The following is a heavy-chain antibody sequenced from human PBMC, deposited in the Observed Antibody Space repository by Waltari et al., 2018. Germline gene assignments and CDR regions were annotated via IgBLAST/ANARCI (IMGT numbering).Heavy chain of an antibody. J-gene: IGHJ4*02. CDR2: IYYSGST. V-gene: IGHV4-59*01. CDR3: ARAMVAAIGGFDY. Sequence: QVQLQESGPGLVKPSETLSLTCTVSGGSISSYYWSWIRQPPGKGLEWIGYIYYSGSTNYNPSLKSRVTISVDTSKNQFSLKLSSVTAADTAVYYCARAMVAAIGGFDYWGQGTLVTVSS. CDR1: GGSISSYY. D-gene: IGHD2-15*01.